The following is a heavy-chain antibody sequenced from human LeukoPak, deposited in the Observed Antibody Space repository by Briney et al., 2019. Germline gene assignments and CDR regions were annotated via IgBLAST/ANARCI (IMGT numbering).Heavy chain of an antibody. CDR2: IYYSGST. J-gene: IGHJ3*02. Sequence: SETLSLTCNVSGASISNSTYYWGWIRQPPGKGLEWIGSIYYSGSTYCKPSLKSRLTISVDTSKNQFSVNLSSVTAADTAVYYCARDKSRTYGSADAFDIWGQGTMVTVSS. D-gene: IGHD3-10*01. V-gene: IGHV4-39*07. CDR3: ARDKSRTYGSADAFDI. CDR1: GASISNSTYY.